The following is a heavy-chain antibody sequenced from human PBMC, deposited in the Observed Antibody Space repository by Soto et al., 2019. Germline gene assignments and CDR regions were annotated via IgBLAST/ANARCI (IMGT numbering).Heavy chain of an antibody. D-gene: IGHD3-3*01. J-gene: IGHJ4*02. Sequence: ASVKVSCKVSGYTLTELSMHWVRQAPGQGLEWMGIINPSGGSTSYAQKFQGRVTMTRDTSTSTVYMELSSLRSEDTAVYYCARNLGLGITYDYWGQGTLVTVSS. CDR3: ARNLGLGITYDY. CDR1: GYTLTELS. V-gene: IGHV1-46*03. CDR2: INPSGGST.